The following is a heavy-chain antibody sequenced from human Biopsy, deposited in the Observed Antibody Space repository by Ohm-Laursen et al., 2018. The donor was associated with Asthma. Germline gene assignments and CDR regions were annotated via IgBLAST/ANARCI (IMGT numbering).Heavy chain of an antibody. J-gene: IGHJ3*02. D-gene: IGHD3-22*01. Sequence: LSLTCAASGFVFSQRGLHWVRQGPGKGLEWVALVSPDGHNKYYEDSVKGRFTISRDNSRNRLYLQINRLTVEDSAVYFCARQSGQDYGDSSGFDIWGQGTKVAVSS. CDR1: GFVFSQRG. CDR2: VSPDGHNK. CDR3: ARQSGQDYGDSSGFDI. V-gene: IGHV3-30*03.